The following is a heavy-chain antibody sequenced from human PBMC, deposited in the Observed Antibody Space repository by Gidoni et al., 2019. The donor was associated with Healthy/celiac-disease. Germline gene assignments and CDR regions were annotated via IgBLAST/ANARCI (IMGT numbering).Heavy chain of an antibody. CDR2: ISPAGGSP. V-gene: IGHV3-23*01. CDR3: TRDGKFRTDGFDV. D-gene: IGHD1-26*01. CDR1: VCTFSNYS. J-gene: IGHJ3*01. Sequence: EVQLLESGGGSVQPGGSLRLSCAVSVCTFSNYSKNWVRQAPGQGLAWVSAISPAGGSPYYADSVKGRFTIYRDNSKNTLFLEMNNLRAEDTAVYYCTRDGKFRTDGFDVWGPGSMVTVSS.